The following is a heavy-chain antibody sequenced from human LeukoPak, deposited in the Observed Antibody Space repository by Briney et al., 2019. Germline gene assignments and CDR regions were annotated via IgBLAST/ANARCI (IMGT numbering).Heavy chain of an antibody. Sequence: PGGSLRLSCAVSGFTVSSIYMTWVRQAPGKGLEWVSSIVSSTSSIYYTDSVKGRFTISRDNAKNSLFLQMNSLRVEDTAVYYCARGGLYSTESYWGQGTLVTVSS. J-gene: IGHJ4*02. V-gene: IGHV3-21*01. CDR2: IVSSTSSI. CDR3: ARGGLYSTESY. D-gene: IGHD6-13*01. CDR1: GFTVSSIY.